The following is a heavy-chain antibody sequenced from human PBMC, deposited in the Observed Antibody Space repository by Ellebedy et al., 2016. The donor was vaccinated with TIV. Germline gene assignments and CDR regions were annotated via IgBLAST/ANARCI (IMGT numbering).Heavy chain of an antibody. J-gene: IGHJ6*02. Sequence: GESLKISCKGSGYSVTSYWIGWVRQMPGKGLEWMVIISPGYSATRYSPSFQGQVTISADKSISTAYLQWSSLKASDTAMDYCARWTLTVEGRGMDVWGQGTTVTVSS. V-gene: IGHV5-51*01. CDR2: ISPGYSAT. CDR3: ARWTLTVEGRGMDV. D-gene: IGHD3/OR15-3a*01. CDR1: GYSVTSYW.